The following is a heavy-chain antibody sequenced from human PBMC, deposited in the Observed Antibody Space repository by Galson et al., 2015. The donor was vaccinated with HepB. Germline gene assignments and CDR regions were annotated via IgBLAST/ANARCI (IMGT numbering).Heavy chain of an antibody. CDR3: ARVLRDSISPFGLVRWGTGSGYRYYMDV. D-gene: IGHD3/OR15-3a*01. CDR2: IIPIFGTA. Sequence: SVKVSCKASGGTFSSYAISWVRQAPGQGLEWMGGIIPIFGTANYAQKFQGRVTITADESTSTAYMELSSLRSEDTAVYYCARVLRDSISPFGLVRWGTGSGYRYYMDVWGKGTTVTVSS. CDR1: GGTFSSYA. J-gene: IGHJ6*03. V-gene: IGHV1-69*13.